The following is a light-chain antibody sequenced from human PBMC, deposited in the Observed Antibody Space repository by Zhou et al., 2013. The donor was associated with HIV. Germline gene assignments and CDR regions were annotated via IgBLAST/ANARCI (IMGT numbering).Light chain of an antibody. CDR2: AAS. CDR3: QQSSSTPWT. J-gene: IGKJ1*01. CDR1: QSISSY. Sequence: DIQMTQSPSSLSASVGDRVTITCRASQSISSYLNWYQQKPEKAPKVLIYAASSLQSGVPSRFSGSGSGTDFTLTISSLQPEDFATYYCQQSSSTPWTFGQGTKVEIK. V-gene: IGKV1-39*01.